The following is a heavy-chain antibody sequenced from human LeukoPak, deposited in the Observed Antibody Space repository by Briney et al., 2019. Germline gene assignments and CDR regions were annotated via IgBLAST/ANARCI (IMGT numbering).Heavy chain of an antibody. V-gene: IGHV1-2*06. Sequence: ASVKVSFKASGYTFTGYYMHWVRPAPGQGREWMGRINPNSGGTNYAQKFQGRVTMSRDTSISTAYMELSRLRSDDTAVYYSARNYYDSSGYLYYYYYYMDVWGKGTTVTVSS. CDR3: ARNYYDSSGYLYYYYYYMDV. D-gene: IGHD3-22*01. CDR2: INPNSGGT. J-gene: IGHJ6*03. CDR1: GYTFTGYY.